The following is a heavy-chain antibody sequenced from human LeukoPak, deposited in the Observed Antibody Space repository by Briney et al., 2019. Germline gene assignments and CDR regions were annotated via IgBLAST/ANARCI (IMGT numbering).Heavy chain of an antibody. V-gene: IGHV3-48*03. Sequence: GGSLRLSCAASGFTFSSYEMNWVRQAPGKGLEWVSYISSSGSTIYYADSVKGRFTIPRDNAKNSLYLQMNSLRAEDTAVYYCARVVRGYDSSGYYDYWGQGTLVTVSS. CDR2: ISSSGSTI. CDR3: ARVVRGYDSSGYYDY. CDR1: GFTFSSYE. D-gene: IGHD3-22*01. J-gene: IGHJ4*02.